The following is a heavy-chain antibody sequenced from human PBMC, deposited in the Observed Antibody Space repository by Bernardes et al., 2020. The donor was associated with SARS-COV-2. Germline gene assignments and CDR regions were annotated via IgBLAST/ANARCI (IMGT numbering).Heavy chain of an antibody. CDR3: AKEETGSAHDVFDI. J-gene: IGHJ3*02. CDR1: GYTFPSHL. V-gene: IGHV1-2*02. Sequence: VSVKVSCKTSGYTFPSHLIHWVRQAPGQGLEWMGWINPNSGGTNIAQRFQGRVTMTADTSRFTAYMDVSSLRSDDTAVYYCAKEETGSAHDVFDIWGQGTMVTVSS. CDR2: INPNSGGT. D-gene: IGHD3-10*01.